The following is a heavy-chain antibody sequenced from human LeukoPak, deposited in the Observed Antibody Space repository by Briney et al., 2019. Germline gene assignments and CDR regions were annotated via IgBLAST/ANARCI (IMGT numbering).Heavy chain of an antibody. Sequence: SETLSLTCTVSGGTISSYYWSWIRQPAGKGLEWIGRIYSSGSTNYNSSLKSRVTMSVDTSKNQFSLKLSSVTAADTAVYYCARAAYYDILTGHDAFDIWGQGTMVTVSS. CDR1: GGTISSYY. J-gene: IGHJ3*02. CDR3: ARAAYYDILTGHDAFDI. V-gene: IGHV4-4*07. CDR2: IYSSGST. D-gene: IGHD3-9*01.